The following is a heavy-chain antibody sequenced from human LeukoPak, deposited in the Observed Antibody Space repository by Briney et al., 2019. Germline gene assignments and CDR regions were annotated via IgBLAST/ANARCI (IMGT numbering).Heavy chain of an antibody. CDR3: ARTGVEMANIDY. V-gene: IGHV1-46*01. J-gene: IGHJ4*02. CDR2: INPSGGST. D-gene: IGHD5-24*01. CDR1: GYTFTSYY. Sequence: ASVKVSCKASGYTFTSYYMNWVRQAPGQGLEWMGIINPSGGSTSYAQKFQGRVTMTRDMSTSTVYMELSSLRSEDTAVYYCARTGVEMANIDYWGQGTLVTVSS.